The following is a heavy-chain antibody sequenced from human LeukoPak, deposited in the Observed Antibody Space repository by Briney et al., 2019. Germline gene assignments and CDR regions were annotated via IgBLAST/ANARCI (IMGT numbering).Heavy chain of an antibody. Sequence: GASVKVSCKASGYTFTGYYMHWVRQAPGQGLEWMGWINPNSGGTNYAQKFQGRVTMTRDTSISTAYMELSRLRSDDTAVYYCARERITMVRGVINDAFDIWGQGTMVTVSS. J-gene: IGHJ3*02. CDR3: ARERITMVRGVINDAFDI. D-gene: IGHD3-10*01. V-gene: IGHV1-2*02. CDR1: GYTFTGYY. CDR2: INPNSGGT.